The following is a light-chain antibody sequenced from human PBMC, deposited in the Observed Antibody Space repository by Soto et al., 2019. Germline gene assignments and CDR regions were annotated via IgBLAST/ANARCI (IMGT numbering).Light chain of an antibody. CDR1: NSDVGGYNY. Sequence: QSALTQPASVSGSPGQSISMSCTGTNSDVGGYNYVSWYQQHPGKVPKLIISDVSNRPSGISNRFSGSKSGNTASLTISGLQAEDEAEYYCGSYTRISTLVFGTGTKVTVL. CDR2: DVS. CDR3: GSYTRISTLV. J-gene: IGLJ1*01. V-gene: IGLV2-14*01.